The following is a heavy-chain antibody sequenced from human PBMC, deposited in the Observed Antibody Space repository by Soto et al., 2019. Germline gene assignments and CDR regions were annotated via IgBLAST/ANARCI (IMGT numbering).Heavy chain of an antibody. CDR1: GFSFGTFV. D-gene: IGHD1-26*01. J-gene: IGHJ6*02. Sequence: EVQLLESGGASVQPGGSLRLSCAASGFSFGTFVMTWFRQAPGGGLERVSSITDSGYTASYAETVEGRFTVSRDNSKNTVSLQMTSLRAEDTAVYYCAKDRAIGLTDIYSFYQYGMDVWGQGTTVTVSS. CDR3: AKDRAIGLTDIYSFYQYGMDV. V-gene: IGHV3-23*01. CDR2: ITDSGYTA.